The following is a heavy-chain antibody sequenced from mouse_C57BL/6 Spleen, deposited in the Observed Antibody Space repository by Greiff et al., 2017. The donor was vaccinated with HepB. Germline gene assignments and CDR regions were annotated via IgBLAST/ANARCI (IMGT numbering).Heavy chain of an antibody. CDR1: GYAFTNYL. CDR2: INPGSGGT. V-gene: IGHV1-54*01. D-gene: IGHD2-4*01. J-gene: IGHJ3*01. CDR3: ARSLFYDYDGGFAY. Sequence: VQLQQSGAELVRPGTSVKVSCKASGYAFTNYLIEWVKQRPGKGLEWIGVINPGSGGTNYNEKFKGKATLTADKSSSTAYMQLSSLTSEDSAVYFCARSLFYDYDGGFAYWGQGTLVTVSA.